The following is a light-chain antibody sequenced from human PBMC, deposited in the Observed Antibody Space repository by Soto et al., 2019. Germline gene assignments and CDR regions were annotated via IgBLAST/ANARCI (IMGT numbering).Light chain of an antibody. CDR3: AAWDDSLTGGV. CDR1: SSNIGTNT. J-gene: IGLJ3*02. Sequence: QSVLTQPPSASGTPGQRVTISWSGSSSNIGTNTVNWYQQLPGTAPKLLIYSNNQRPSGVPDRFSGSKSGTSASLAISGLQSEDEADYYCAAWDDSLTGGVFGGGTKLTVL. CDR2: SNN. V-gene: IGLV1-44*01.